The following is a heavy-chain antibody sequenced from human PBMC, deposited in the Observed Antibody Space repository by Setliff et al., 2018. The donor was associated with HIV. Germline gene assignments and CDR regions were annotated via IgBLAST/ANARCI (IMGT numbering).Heavy chain of an antibody. CDR2: INDVSTTI. Sequence: SLRLSCVASGFIFSKYSMNWVRQTPGEGLEWISYINDVSTTIYYADSVRGRFTISRDNAKNSLFLQLTSLRVEDTAIYYCARDRDIVSTMENWSDPWGQGTLVTVSS. CDR1: GFIFSKYS. D-gene: IGHD5-12*01. V-gene: IGHV3-48*01. J-gene: IGHJ5*02. CDR3: ARDRDIVSTMENWSDP.